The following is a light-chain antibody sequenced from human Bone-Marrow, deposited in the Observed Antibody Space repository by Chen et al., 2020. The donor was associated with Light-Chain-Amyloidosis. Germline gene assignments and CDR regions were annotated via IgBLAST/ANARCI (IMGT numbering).Light chain of an antibody. CDR1: RSVRSSY. V-gene: IGKV3-20*01. CDR3: QQCGTSPIT. CDR2: DTV. J-gene: IGKJ1*01. Sequence: EIVLTQSPGTLSLSPGERATLSCRASRSVRSSYLAWYQQRPGQAPRLLIYDTVSRASGTPDRFGGSGSGTDFTLTISRLEPEDSAVYYCQQCGTSPITFGQGTKVEVK.